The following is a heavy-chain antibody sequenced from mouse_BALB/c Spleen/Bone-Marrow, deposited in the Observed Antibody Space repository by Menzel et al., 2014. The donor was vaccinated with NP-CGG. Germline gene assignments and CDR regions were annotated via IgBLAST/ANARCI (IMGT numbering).Heavy chain of an antibody. J-gene: IGHJ4*01. Sequence: DVMLVESGGGLVQPGGSLKLSCAASGFTFSSYTMSWVRQTPEKRLEWVAYISNGGGSTYYPDTVKGRFTISRDNAKNTLYLQMSSLKSEDTAMYYRARHVGNPEAMDYWGQGTSVTGSS. V-gene: IGHV5-12-2*01. CDR2: ISNGGGST. CDR3: ARHVGNPEAMDY. D-gene: IGHD3-1*01. CDR1: GFTFSSYT.